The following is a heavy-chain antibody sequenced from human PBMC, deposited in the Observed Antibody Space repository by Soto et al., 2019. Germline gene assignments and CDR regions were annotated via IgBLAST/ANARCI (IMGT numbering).Heavy chain of an antibody. J-gene: IGHJ4*02. CDR1: GFTFNTYS. Sequence: QVQWEESGGGVVQPGRSLRLSCEASGFTFNTYSMHWVLQPPGKGLEWLAAIWYDGTQKYYADSVKGRFIISRDNSKKTRYLEMNSLRAEDTAVYYCARAGGTTVTGLWHFDSWGQGTLVTVSS. D-gene: IGHD4-17*01. CDR2: IWYDGTQK. CDR3: ARAGGTTVTGLWHFDS. V-gene: IGHV3-33*01.